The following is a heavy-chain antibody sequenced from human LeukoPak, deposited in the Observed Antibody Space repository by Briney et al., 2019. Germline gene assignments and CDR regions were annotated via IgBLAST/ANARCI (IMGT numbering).Heavy chain of an antibody. D-gene: IGHD5-18*01. CDR1: GGSISSSSYY. CDR3: ARFWIQLWLDY. CDR2: IYYSGST. V-gene: IGHV4-39*07. Sequence: PSEALSLTCTVPGGSISSSSYYWGWIRQPPGKGLEWIGSIYYSGSTYYNPSLKSRVTISVDTSKNQFSLKLSSVTAADTAVYYCARFWIQLWLDYWGQGTLVTVSS. J-gene: IGHJ4*02.